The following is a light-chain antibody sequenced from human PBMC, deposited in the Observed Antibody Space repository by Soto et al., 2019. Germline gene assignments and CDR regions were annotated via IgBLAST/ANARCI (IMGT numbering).Light chain of an antibody. J-gene: IGKJ4*01. CDR2: GAS. CDR3: QQYDSWPLT. Sequence: EIVMTQSPGTLSVSTEEGATLSCRASQSVDRNLAWYQQKPGQAPRLLIYGASTRPTGIPDRFSGSGSGTEFSLTIRSLQSEDFAVYYCQQYDSWPLTFGGGTKVEIK. V-gene: IGKV3D-15*01. CDR1: QSVDRN.